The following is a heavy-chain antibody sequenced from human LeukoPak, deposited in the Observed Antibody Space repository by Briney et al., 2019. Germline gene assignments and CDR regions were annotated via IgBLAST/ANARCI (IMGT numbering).Heavy chain of an antibody. D-gene: IGHD3-10*01. Sequence: ASVKVSCKASGYTFTNYDINWVRQATGQGLEWMGWMNPNSGNTGYAQKFQGRVTITRNTSISTAYMELSSLRSEDTAVYYCARGCLWFGELPDYWGQGTLVTLSS. CDR1: GYTFTNYD. CDR2: MNPNSGNT. J-gene: IGHJ4*02. CDR3: ARGCLWFGELPDY. V-gene: IGHV1-8*03.